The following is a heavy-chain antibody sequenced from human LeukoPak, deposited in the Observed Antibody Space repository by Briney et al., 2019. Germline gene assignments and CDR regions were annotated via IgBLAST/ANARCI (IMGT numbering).Heavy chain of an antibody. V-gene: IGHV1-2*06. Sequence: ASVKVSRKASGYTFTGYYMHWVRQAPGQGLEWMGRINPNSGGTNYAQKFQGRVTMTRDTSISTAYMELSRLRSDDTAVYYCARVDCSSTSCDLYGMDVWGQGTTVTVSS. J-gene: IGHJ6*02. CDR3: ARVDCSSTSCDLYGMDV. D-gene: IGHD2-2*01. CDR2: INPNSGGT. CDR1: GYTFTGYY.